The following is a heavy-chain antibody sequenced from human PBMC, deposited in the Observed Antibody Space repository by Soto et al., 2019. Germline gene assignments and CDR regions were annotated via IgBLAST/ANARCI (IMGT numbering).Heavy chain of an antibody. Sequence: ASVKVSCKASGGTFSSYAISWVRQAPGQGLEWMGGIIPIFGTANYAQKFQGRVTITADESTSTAYMELSSLRSEDTAVYYCARDPRALRSDWFDPWGQGTLVTVSS. V-gene: IGHV1-69*13. CDR2: IIPIFGTA. J-gene: IGHJ5*02. CDR1: GGTFSSYA. D-gene: IGHD3-3*01. CDR3: ARDPRALRSDWFDP.